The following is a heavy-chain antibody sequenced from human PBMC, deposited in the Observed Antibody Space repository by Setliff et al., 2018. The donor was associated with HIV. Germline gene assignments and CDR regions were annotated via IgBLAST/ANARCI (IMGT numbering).Heavy chain of an antibody. D-gene: IGHD3-10*01. Sequence: GGSLRLSCKASGFTFSDFYMTWIRQAPGKGLEWVSDIYSSSNYTTYADSVKGRFTVSRDNAKNALYLQMNGLRVEDTAVYYCARDVYYGAGSLLHYYYLDLWGKGTAVTVSS. CDR1: GFTFSDFY. V-gene: IGHV3-11*05. CDR3: ARDVYYGAGSLLHYYYLDL. J-gene: IGHJ6*03. CDR2: IYSSSNYT.